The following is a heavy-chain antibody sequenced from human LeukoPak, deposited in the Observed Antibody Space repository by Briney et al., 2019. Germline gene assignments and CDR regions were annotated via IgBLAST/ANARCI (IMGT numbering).Heavy chain of an antibody. D-gene: IGHD3/OR15-3a*01. CDR3: AVLDWPVEG. CDR1: GFTVSSTY. J-gene: IGHJ4*02. CDR2: IYSGGST. V-gene: IGHV3-66*01. Sequence: GGSLRLSCAASGFTVSSTYMSWVRQAPGKGLEWVSVIYSGGSTYYADSVKGRFTISRDNAKNSLYLQMNSLRAEDTAVYYCAVLDWPVEGWGQGTLVTVSS.